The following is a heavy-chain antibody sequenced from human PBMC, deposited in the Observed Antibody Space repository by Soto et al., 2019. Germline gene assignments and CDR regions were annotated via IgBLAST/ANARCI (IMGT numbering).Heavy chain of an antibody. CDR3: AADPFGAGWFDP. CDR2: FDPEDGEA. J-gene: IGHJ5*02. V-gene: IGHV1-24*01. Sequence: QVQLVQSGAEVKKPGASVKVSCKVSGYTLTELSMNWVRQAPGKGLEWMGGFDPEDGEAIYAQKFQGRVTMTEDTSTDTAYMKLSSLRSEDTAMYYCAADPFGAGWFDPWGQGTLVTVSS. CDR1: GYTLTELS. D-gene: IGHD3-10*01.